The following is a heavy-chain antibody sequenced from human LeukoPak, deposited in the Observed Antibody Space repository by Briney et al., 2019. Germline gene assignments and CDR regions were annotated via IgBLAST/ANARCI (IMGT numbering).Heavy chain of an antibody. CDR3: ARLYEVTNSWDYYYYYYMDV. Sequence: PGGSLRLSCAASGFTFSSYAMSWVRQAPGKGLEWVSAISGSGGSTYYADSVKGRFTISRDNSKNTLYLQMNSLRAEDTAVYYCARLYEVTNSWDYYYYYYMDVWGKGTTVTVSS. CDR2: ISGSGGST. D-gene: IGHD6-13*01. V-gene: IGHV3-23*01. J-gene: IGHJ6*03. CDR1: GFTFSSYA.